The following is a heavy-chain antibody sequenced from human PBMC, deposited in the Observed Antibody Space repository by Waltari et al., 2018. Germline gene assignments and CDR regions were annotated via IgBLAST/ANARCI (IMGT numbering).Heavy chain of an antibody. CDR1: GDSVSGNYW. CDR3: AGDRAIGLFFDY. J-gene: IGHJ4*02. V-gene: IGHV4-4*02. D-gene: IGHD2-2*01. Sequence: QVQLQESGQGLVKPSGTLSLTCAVSGDSVSGNYWWGWVRQSPEKGLEWIGQVHHSGKTHYNPSIQSLVTISVDSRKNQFSLTLKSVTAADTAVYYCAGDRAIGLFFDYWGRGTLVTVSS. CDR2: VHHSGKT.